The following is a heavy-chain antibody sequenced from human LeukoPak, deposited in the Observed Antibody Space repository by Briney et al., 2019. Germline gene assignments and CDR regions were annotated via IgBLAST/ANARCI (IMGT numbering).Heavy chain of an antibody. J-gene: IGHJ5*02. V-gene: IGHV3-23*01. CDR2: ISGSGGST. CDR1: GFTFSSYG. D-gene: IGHD2-2*02. Sequence: GGSLRLSCAVSGFTFSSYGMSWVRQAPGKGLEWVSAISGSGGSTNYADSVKGRFTISRDNSKNTLYLQMNSLRAEDTAVYYCARGRYCSSSSCYIANWFDPWGQGTLVTVSS. CDR3: ARGRYCSSSSCYIANWFDP.